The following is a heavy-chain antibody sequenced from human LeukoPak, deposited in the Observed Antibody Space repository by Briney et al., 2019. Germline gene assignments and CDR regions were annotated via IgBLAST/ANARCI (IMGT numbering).Heavy chain of an antibody. CDR1: GFAFSKYA. V-gene: IGHV3-23*01. CDR3: AKGTTYYDILTGYGYPYYFDY. J-gene: IGHJ4*02. D-gene: IGHD3-9*01. Sequence: GGSLRLSSAASGFAFSKYAMSWVRQAPGKGLEWVSAISGSGGSKYYADSVKGRFTISRDNSKNTLYVQMNSLRAEDTATYYCAKGTTYYDILTGYGYPYYFDYWGQGTLVTVSS. CDR2: ISGSGGSK.